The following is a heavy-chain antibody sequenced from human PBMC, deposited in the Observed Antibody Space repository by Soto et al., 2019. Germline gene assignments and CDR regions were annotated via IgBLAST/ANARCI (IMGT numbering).Heavy chain of an antibody. CDR1: GYSFINFD. CDR2: MNPGSGKT. D-gene: IGHD6-13*01. J-gene: IGHJ5*02. CDR3: ARMASAGTLNWFDP. V-gene: IGHV1-8*02. Sequence: ASVKVSCKSSGYSFINFDISWVRQAAGQGPEWLGWMNPGSGKTGYTSKFQGRVAMTRDASTATSHLDLTSLTSDDTAVYYCARMASAGTLNWFDPWGPGTLVTVSS.